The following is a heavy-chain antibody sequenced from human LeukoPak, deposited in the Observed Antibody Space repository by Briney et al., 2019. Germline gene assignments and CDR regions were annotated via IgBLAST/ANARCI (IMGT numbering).Heavy chain of an antibody. D-gene: IGHD2-2*01. CDR3: ATNGMPAVYFQH. Sequence: PGGSLRLSCAASGFTFSSYAMSWVRQAPGKGLEWVSTISGSGGSTYYADSVKGRFTISRDNSKNTLYLQMNSLRAEDTAVYYCATNGMPAVYFQHWGQGTLVTVSS. V-gene: IGHV3-23*01. J-gene: IGHJ1*01. CDR1: GFTFSSYA. CDR2: ISGSGGST.